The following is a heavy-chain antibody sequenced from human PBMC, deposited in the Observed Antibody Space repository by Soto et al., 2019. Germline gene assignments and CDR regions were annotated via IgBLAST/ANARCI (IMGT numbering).Heavy chain of an antibody. D-gene: IGHD3-22*01. V-gene: IGHV4-39*01. CDR2: IYYSGST. J-gene: IGHJ4*02. Sequence: QLQLQESGPGLVRPSETLSLTCTVSGGSISSSSYYWGWIRQPPGKGLEWIGSIYYSGSTYYNPSLKSRVTISVDTSKNQFSLKLSSVTAADTAVYYCARLKGYDSASSDYWGQGTLVTVSS. CDR1: GGSISSSSYY. CDR3: ARLKGYDSASSDY.